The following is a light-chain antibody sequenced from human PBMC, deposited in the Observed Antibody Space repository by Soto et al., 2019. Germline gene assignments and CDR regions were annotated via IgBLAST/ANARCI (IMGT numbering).Light chain of an antibody. Sequence: QSVLTQPASVSGSPGQSVTIYCTGTSSDIGRYKFVSWFQQHPGKAPKLLIFEGTNRPSGVSNRFSGSKSGNTASLTISGLQAEDEAIYFCSSSTNTNTLVIFGGGTKVTVL. CDR3: SSSTNTNTLVI. V-gene: IGLV2-14*01. CDR2: EGT. CDR1: SSDIGRYKF. J-gene: IGLJ2*01.